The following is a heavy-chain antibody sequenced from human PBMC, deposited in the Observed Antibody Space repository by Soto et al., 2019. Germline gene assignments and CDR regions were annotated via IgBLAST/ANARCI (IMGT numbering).Heavy chain of an antibody. CDR3: ARAPASSWSLYYHYGMDV. Sequence: GASVKGSCKASGYTFTSYGLSWVRQAPGQGREWMGWISAYNGNTNYAQRLQGRVTMTTDTSTSTAYMELRSLRSDDTALSYCARAPASSWSLYYHYGMDVCAQGTTVPVSS. CDR1: GYTFTSYG. V-gene: IGHV1-18*01. CDR2: ISAYNGNT. D-gene: IGHD6-13*01. J-gene: IGHJ6*02.